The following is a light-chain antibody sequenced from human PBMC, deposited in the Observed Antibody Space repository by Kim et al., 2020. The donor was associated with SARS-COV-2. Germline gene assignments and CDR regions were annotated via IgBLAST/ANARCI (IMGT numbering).Light chain of an antibody. CDR1: SGHNSFA. J-gene: IGLJ3*02. CDR3: QTWVISIRV. CDR2: LDGGGIH. Sequence: SVKLTCILSSGHNSFAIAWHQQQPEKVPRYLMMLDGGGIHSKGGGVPARFSGSSAGAERYLTISSLQSEDEAGYCCQTWVISIRVFGGGTQLTVL. V-gene: IGLV4-69*01.